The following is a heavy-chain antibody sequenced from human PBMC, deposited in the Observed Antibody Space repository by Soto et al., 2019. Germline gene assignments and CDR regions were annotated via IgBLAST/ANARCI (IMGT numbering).Heavy chain of an antibody. D-gene: IGHD3-9*01. CDR2: TYYRSKWYN. Sequence: SQTLSLTCAISGDSVSSNSAAWNWIRQSPSRGLEWLGRTYYRSKWYNDYAVSVKSRITINPDTSKNQFSLQLNSVTPEDTAVYYCAILNSRRWPNNPFDFCCPGPRVTL. J-gene: IGHJ4*02. V-gene: IGHV6-1*01. CDR3: AILNSRRWPNNPFDF. CDR1: GDSVSSNSAA.